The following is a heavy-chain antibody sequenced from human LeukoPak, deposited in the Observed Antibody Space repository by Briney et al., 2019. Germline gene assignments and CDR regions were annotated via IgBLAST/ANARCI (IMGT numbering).Heavy chain of an antibody. J-gene: IGHJ4*02. Sequence: SDTRDSPSFQGQVTISADKSISTAYLQWSSLKASDTAMYYCARTDYDILTGYYMGPGFDYWGQGTLVTVSS. V-gene: IGHV5-51*01. CDR3: ARTDYDILTGYYMGPGFDY. D-gene: IGHD3-9*01. CDR2: SDT.